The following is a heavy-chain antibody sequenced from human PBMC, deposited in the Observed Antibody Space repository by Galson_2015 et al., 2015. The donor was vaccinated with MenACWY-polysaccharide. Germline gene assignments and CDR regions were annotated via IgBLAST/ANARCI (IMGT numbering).Heavy chain of an antibody. D-gene: IGHD4-23*01. J-gene: IGHJ6*02. Sequence: ISGSGGSTYYADSVKGRFTISRDNSKNILYVQMNSLRVEDAAIYYCAKALVTRFYGMDVWGQGTTVTVSS. CDR2: ISGSGGST. V-gene: IGHV3-23*01. CDR3: AKALVTRFYGMDV.